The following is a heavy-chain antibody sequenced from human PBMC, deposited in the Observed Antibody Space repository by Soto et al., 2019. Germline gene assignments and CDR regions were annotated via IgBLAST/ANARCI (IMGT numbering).Heavy chain of an antibody. Sequence: EVQLVESGGGLVQPGGSLRLSCAASGFTFSSYWMSWVRQAPGKGLEWVANIKQDGSEKYYVDSVKGRFTISRDNAKNSLYLQMNSLRAEDTAVYYCARVMATVTTMGAFDIWGQGTMVTVSS. D-gene: IGHD4-17*01. J-gene: IGHJ3*02. V-gene: IGHV3-7*01. CDR1: GFTFSSYW. CDR2: IKQDGSEK. CDR3: ARVMATVTTMGAFDI.